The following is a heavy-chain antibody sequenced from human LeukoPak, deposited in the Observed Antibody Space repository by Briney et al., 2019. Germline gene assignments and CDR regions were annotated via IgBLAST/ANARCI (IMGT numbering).Heavy chain of an antibody. CDR3: ARSYYYDSSGYYCY. CDR2: INPNSGGT. J-gene: IGHJ4*02. V-gene: IGHV1-2*02. D-gene: IGHD3-22*01. CDR1: GYTFTGYY. Sequence: ASVKVSCEASGYTFTGYYMHWVRQAPGQGLEWMGWINPNSGGTNYAQKFQGRVTMTRDTSISTAYMELSRLRSDDTAVYYCARSYYYDSSGYYCYWGQGTLVTVSS.